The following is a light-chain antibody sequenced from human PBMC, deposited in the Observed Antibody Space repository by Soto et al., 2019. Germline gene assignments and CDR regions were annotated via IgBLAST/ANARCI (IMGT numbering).Light chain of an antibody. V-gene: IGLV2-14*01. CDR2: EVS. Sequence: SALTQPASVSGSPGQSITISCTGTSSDVGGYNYVSWYQQHPGKAPKVMIYEVSNRPSGVSNRFSGSKSGNTASLTISGLQADDEADYYCSSYTSSSTVVFGGGTKLTVL. CDR3: SSYTSSSTVV. J-gene: IGLJ2*01. CDR1: SSDVGGYNY.